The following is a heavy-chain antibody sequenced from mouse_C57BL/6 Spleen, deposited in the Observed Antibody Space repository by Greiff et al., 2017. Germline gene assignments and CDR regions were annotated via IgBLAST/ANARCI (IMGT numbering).Heavy chain of an antibody. CDR2: INPFNGDT. Sequence: EVQLQQPGPELVKPGASVKISCKASGYSFTGYFMTWVMQSPGQSLEWIGRINPFNGDTFYNQKFKGKATLTVDKSSSTAHMELRSLTSEDSADYYCSRSINDGYHVYYSDYWGQGTTLTVSS. CDR3: SRSINDGYHVYYSDY. D-gene: IGHD2-3*01. CDR1: GYSFTGYF. J-gene: IGHJ2*01. V-gene: IGHV1-20*01.